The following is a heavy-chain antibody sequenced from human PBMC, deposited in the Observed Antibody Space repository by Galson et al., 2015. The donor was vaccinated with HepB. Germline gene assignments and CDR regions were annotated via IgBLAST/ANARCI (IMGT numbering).Heavy chain of an antibody. CDR2: ISAYNGNT. CDR3: AREWLTDYYYGMDV. J-gene: IGHJ6*02. D-gene: IGHD5-12*01. V-gene: IGHV1-18*01. CDR1: GYTFTSYG. Sequence: SVKVSCKASGYTFTSYGISWVRQAPGQGLEWMGWISAYNGNTNYAQKLQGRVTMTTDTSTSTAYMELRSLRSDDTAVYYCAREWLTDYYYGMDVWGQGTTVIVSS.